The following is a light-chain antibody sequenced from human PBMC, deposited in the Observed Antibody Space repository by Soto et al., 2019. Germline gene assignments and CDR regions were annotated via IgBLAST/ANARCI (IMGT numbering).Light chain of an antibody. CDR1: QSVSNNY. CDR3: QQYGSSGT. Sequence: EIVLTQSPGTLSLSPGARATLSCRASQSVSNNYLAWYQQKPGQAPRLLIYGASNRATGIPDRFSGSGSGTDFTLTISRLEPEDSAVDYCQQYGSSGTFGQGTKVDIK. J-gene: IGKJ1*01. V-gene: IGKV3-20*01. CDR2: GAS.